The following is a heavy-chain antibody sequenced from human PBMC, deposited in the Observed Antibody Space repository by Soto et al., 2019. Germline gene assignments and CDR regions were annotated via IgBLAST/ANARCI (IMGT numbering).Heavy chain of an antibody. J-gene: IGHJ5*02. Sequence: GGSLRLSCAASGFTFSSCWMHWVRQAPGKGLVWVSRINSDGSNTNYADSVKGRFTISRDNAENTLFLQMDTLRAEDTAVYYCATDLRQSPGSWGQGTLVTVSS. D-gene: IGHD1-1*01. CDR2: INSDGSNT. CDR1: GFTFSSCW. V-gene: IGHV3-74*01. CDR3: ATDLRQSPGS.